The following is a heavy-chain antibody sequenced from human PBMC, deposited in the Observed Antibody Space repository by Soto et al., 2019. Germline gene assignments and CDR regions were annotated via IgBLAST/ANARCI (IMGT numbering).Heavy chain of an antibody. CDR2: ISGSGGST. J-gene: IGHJ4*02. CDR1: GFTFSNYA. V-gene: IGHV3-23*01. CDR3: AKRETGTYFDY. D-gene: IGHD1-7*01. Sequence: GGSLRLSCAASGFTFSNYAMNWVRQAPGKGLEWVSVISGSGGSTYYADSVKGRFTISRDNSKNTLYLQMNSLRAEDTAVYYCAKRETGTYFDYWGQGTLVTVSS.